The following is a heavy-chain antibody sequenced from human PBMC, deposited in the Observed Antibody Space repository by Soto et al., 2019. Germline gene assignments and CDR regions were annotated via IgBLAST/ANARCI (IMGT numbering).Heavy chain of an antibody. Sequence: GGSLRLSCAASGFTFDDYAMHWVRLAPGKGLEWVSGISWNSGSIGYADSVKGRFTISRDNAKNSLYLQMNSLRAEDTDLYYCAKDTLPSSTSCFDYWGQGTLVTVSS. CDR2: ISWNSGSI. V-gene: IGHV3-9*01. J-gene: IGHJ4*02. D-gene: IGHD2-2*01. CDR3: AKDTLPSSTSCFDY. CDR1: GFTFDDYA.